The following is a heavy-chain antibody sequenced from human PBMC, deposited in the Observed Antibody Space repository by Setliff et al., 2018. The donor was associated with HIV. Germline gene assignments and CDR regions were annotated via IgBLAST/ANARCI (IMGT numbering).Heavy chain of an antibody. CDR1: GGSISSSSYY. J-gene: IGHJ3*01. CDR3: ARLWLRGPPT. V-gene: IGHV4-39*07. Sequence: SETLSLTCTVSGGSISSSSYYWVWIRQPPGKGLDRIGSFDLTESTNYNPTLKSRVTISGDTSRNQFSLKLSSVTAADTAVYYCARLWLRGPPTWGQGTMVTVSS. D-gene: IGHD5-12*01. CDR2: FDLTEST.